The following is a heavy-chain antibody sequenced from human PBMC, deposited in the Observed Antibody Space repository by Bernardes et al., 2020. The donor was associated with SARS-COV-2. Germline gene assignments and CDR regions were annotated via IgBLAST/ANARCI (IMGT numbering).Heavy chain of an antibody. CDR2: ISWNSGSI. Sequence: GGSLRLSCAASGFTFDDFAMHWVRHSPGKGLEWVSGISWNSGSIGYAASVKGRFTISRDNAKNSLYLQMNSLRPDDTALYYCAKDYETGELGIAVEGYCGHWSQGTLVTVSS. J-gene: IGHJ4*02. D-gene: IGHD6-19*01. CDR3: AKDYETGELGIAVEGYCGH. CDR1: GFTFDDFA. V-gene: IGHV3-9*01.